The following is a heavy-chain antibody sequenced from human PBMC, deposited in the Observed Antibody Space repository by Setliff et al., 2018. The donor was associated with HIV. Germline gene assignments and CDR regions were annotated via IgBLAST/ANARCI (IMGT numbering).Heavy chain of an antibody. CDR3: ARGMNYYDTSGYYQYYFDN. V-gene: IGHV1-2*04. D-gene: IGHD3-22*01. CDR2: INPNSDGT. Sequence: ASVKVSCKASGYSFTDYDIHWVRQAPGQGLEWMGWINPNSDGTNYAQKFQGWITMTRDTSISTAYMELSRLRSDDTAVYYCARGMNYYDTSGYYQYYFDNWGQGTMVTVSS. CDR1: GYSFTDYD. J-gene: IGHJ4*01.